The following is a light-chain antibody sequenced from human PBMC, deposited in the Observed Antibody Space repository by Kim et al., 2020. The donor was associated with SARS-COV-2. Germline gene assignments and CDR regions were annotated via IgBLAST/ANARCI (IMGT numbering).Light chain of an antibody. J-gene: IGLJ3*02. CDR3: QTWGAAIQGV. CDR1: SGYRNYA. V-gene: IGLV4-69*01. CDR2: VNSDGSH. Sequence: VKLPCTLSSGYRNYAIAGHQQQPEKGPRYLMKVNSDGSHSKGDGIPDRFSGSSSGAERHLTISSLQSEDEADYYCQTWGAAIQGVFGGGTQLTVL.